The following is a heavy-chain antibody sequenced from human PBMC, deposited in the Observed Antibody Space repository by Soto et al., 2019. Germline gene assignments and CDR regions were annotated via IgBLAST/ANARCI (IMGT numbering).Heavy chain of an antibody. Sequence: QVQLVQSGAEVKKPGSSVKVSCKASGGTFSSYAISWVRQAPGHGLEWMGGIIPIFGTANYAQKFQGRVTITADESTSTAYMELSSLRSEDTAVYYCARDGSVAARPGGFDWYFDLWGRGPLVTVSS. CDR2: IIPIFGTA. CDR1: GGTFSSYA. J-gene: IGHJ2*01. CDR3: ARDGSVAARPGGFDWYFDL. V-gene: IGHV1-69*01. D-gene: IGHD6-6*01.